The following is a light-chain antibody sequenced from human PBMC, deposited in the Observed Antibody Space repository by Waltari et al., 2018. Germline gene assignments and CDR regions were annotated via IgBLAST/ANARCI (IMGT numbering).Light chain of an antibody. J-gene: IGKJ1*01. CDR3: QQYNSYRT. V-gene: IGKV1-5*03. Sequence: DIQMTQSPSTLSAYVGDRVTITCRASQSISSWLAWYQQKPGKAPKLLIYKASSLESGVPSRFSGSGSGTEFTLTISSLQPDDFATYYCQQYNSYRTFGQGTKVEIK. CDR2: KAS. CDR1: QSISSW.